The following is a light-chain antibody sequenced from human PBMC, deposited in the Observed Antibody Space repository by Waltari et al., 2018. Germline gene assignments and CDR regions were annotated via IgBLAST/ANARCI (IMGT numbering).Light chain of an antibody. Sequence: SYELTQPLSVSVSPGQTASITCSGHTLGEKYVCWFQKRPGQAPVLVMYQDNKRPSGIPERFSGSNSGNTATLTISGAQAMDEADYYCQAWDNSAGVFGGGTKLTVL. V-gene: IGLV3-1*01. J-gene: IGLJ3*02. CDR1: TLGEKY. CDR2: QDN. CDR3: QAWDNSAGV.